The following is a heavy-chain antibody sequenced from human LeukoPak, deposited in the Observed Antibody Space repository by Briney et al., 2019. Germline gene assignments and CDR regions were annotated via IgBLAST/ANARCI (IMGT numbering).Heavy chain of an antibody. CDR2: INHSGST. J-gene: IGHJ3*02. D-gene: IGHD1-7*01. Sequence: SETLSLTCAVSGGSFIGYYWSWIRQPPGKGLEWIGEINHSGSTNCNPSLKSRVTISVDTSKNKFSLKLSSVTAADTAVYYFASLLNWNYDGDAFDIWGQGTMVTDSS. CDR1: GGSFIGYY. V-gene: IGHV4-34*01. CDR3: ASLLNWNYDGDAFDI.